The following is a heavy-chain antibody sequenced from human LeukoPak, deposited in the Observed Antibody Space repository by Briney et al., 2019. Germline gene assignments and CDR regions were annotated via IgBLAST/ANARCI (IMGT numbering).Heavy chain of an antibody. CDR2: ISYDGSNK. Sequence: PGGSLRLSCAASGFMFSSYGMHWVRQAPGKGLEWVAVISYDGSNKYYADSVKGRFTISRDNAKNSLYLQINSLRAEDTAVYYCARADGSGTYQAANLDSWGQGTLVTVSS. CDR3: ARADGSGTYQAANLDS. V-gene: IGHV3-30*12. CDR1: GFMFSSYG. J-gene: IGHJ4*02. D-gene: IGHD3-10*01.